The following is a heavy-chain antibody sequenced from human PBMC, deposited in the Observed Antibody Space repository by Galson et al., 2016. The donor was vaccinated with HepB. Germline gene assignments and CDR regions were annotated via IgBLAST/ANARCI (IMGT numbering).Heavy chain of an antibody. D-gene: IGHD1-26*01. CDR3: AKDRMPHSAFQVDY. J-gene: IGHJ4*02. CDR2: MLYDGRSE. Sequence: SLRLSCAASGFVFGSFGMHWVRQAPGKGLEWVAFMLYDGRSEFYADSVKGRYTISRDNSKNTLFLQLNSLRPEDTAVYYCAKDRMPHSAFQVDYWGLGILVTVSS. V-gene: IGHV3-30*18. CDR1: GFVFGSFG.